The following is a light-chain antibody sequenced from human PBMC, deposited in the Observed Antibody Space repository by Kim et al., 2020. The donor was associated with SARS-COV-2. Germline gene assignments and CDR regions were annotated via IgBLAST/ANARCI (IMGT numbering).Light chain of an antibody. V-gene: IGKV3D-7*01. CDR3: QQDYNFPLT. CDR1: QSLSSTY. Sequence: EIVMTQSPDTLSLSPGERATLSCRASQSLSSTYLAWYQQKPGQAPGLLIYGASTRATGVPSRFSGSGSGTDFTLTINSLQPEDFAVYYCQQDYNFPLTFGGGTKVEI. CDR2: GAS. J-gene: IGKJ4*01.